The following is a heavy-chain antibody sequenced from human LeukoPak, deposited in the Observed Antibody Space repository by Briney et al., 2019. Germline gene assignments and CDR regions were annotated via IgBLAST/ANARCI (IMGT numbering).Heavy chain of an antibody. CDR3: ARDPEITGTTLYFDY. V-gene: IGHV1-46*01. CDR1: GYTFTSYY. D-gene: IGHD1-7*01. J-gene: IGHJ4*02. Sequence: VASVKVSCKASGYTFTSYYMHWVRQAPGQGLEWMGIINPSGGSTSYAQKFQGRVTMTRDTSTSTVYMELSRLRSDDTAVYYCARDPEITGTTLYFDYWGQGTLVTVSS. CDR2: INPSGGST.